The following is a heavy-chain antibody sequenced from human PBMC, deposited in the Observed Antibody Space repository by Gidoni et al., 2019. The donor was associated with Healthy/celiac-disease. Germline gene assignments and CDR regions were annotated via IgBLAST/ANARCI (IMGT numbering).Heavy chain of an antibody. CDR3: ARDVRGVEATWYYFDY. V-gene: IGHV1-46*01. Sequence: AQGLEWMGIINPSGGSTSYAQKFQGRVTMTRDTSTSTVYMELSSLRSEDTAVYYCARDVRGVEATWYYFDYWGQGTLVTVSS. J-gene: IGHJ4*02. CDR2: INPSGGST. D-gene: IGHD1-26*01.